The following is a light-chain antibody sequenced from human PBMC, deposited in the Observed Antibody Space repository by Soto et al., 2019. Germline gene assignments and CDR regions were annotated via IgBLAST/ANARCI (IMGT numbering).Light chain of an antibody. J-gene: IGLJ2*01. CDR1: SSDVGYYNS. CDR3: SSYPSSETHVL. V-gene: IGLV2-14*03. Sequence: QSVLTQPASVSGSPGQSITISCTGTSSDVGYYNSVSWYQRHPGKVPKLIIYDVSSRPSGVSNRFSGFKSGNTASLTNSGLQAEDEADYYCSSYPSSETHVLFGGGTQLTVL. CDR2: DVS.